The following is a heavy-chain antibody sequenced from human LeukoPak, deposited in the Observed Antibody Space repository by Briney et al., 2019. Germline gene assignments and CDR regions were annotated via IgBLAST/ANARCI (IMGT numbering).Heavy chain of an antibody. Sequence: GESLKISCKGSGSSFTSYWIGWVRQMPGKGLEWMGVIYPGDSDTRYSPSFQGQVTISADKSISTAYLQWSSLKASDTAMYYCARLDKATRMVRGPNWFDPWGQGTLVTVSS. CDR1: GSSFTSYW. V-gene: IGHV5-51*01. CDR2: IYPGDSDT. CDR3: ARLDKATRMVRGPNWFDP. D-gene: IGHD3-10*01. J-gene: IGHJ5*02.